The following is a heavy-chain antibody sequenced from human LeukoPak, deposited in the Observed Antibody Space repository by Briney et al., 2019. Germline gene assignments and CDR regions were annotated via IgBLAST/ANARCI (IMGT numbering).Heavy chain of an antibody. CDR2: IYTSGST. V-gene: IGHV4-4*07. CDR3: ARDVVAAVGSFDY. J-gene: IGHJ4*02. Sequence: NPSETLSLTCTVSGGSISSYYWSWLRQPPGKGLEWIGRIYTSGSTNYNPSLKSRVTISVDTSKNQFSLKLSSVTAADTAVYYCARDVVAAVGSFDYWGQGTQVTVSS. CDR1: GGSISSYY. D-gene: IGHD2-2*01.